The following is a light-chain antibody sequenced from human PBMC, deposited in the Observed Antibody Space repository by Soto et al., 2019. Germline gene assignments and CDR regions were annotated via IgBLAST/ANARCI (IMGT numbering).Light chain of an antibody. J-gene: IGKJ1*01. Sequence: EIVLTQSPATLSVSPGESATLSCRASQSISSNLAWYQQKPGQSPRLLIYGASSRATGVPVRFSGSGSGVAFTLTISGLQSEDFAVYHCQQYNQWPWTFGQGTKV. CDR2: GAS. V-gene: IGKV3-15*01. CDR3: QQYNQWPWT. CDR1: QSISSN.